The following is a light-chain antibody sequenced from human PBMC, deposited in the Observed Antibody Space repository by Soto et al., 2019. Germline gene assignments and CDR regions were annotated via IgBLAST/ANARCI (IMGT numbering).Light chain of an antibody. CDR3: QQYNSYPLT. V-gene: IGKV1-5*03. J-gene: IGKJ4*01. CDR2: KAS. CDR1: QSISSW. Sequence: DIHITQSPSTLSASVGDRVTITCRASQSISSWLAWYQQKPGKAPKLLIYKASSLESGVPSRFSGSGSGTEFTLTISSLQPDDFATYYCQQYNSYPLTFGGGTKVDIK.